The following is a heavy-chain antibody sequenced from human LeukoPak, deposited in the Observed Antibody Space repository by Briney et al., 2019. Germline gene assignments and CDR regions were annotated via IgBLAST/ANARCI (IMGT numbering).Heavy chain of an antibody. CDR1: GYTFGTYT. Sequence: GASVKVSCKGSGYTFGTYTMHWVRQAPGQRPEWMGWINAGNGNTEYSHKFQGRLTITRDASASIAYMELSSLRSEDTAVYFCARVRFRSTFWDYWGQGTLVTVSS. CDR3: ARVRFRSTFWDY. D-gene: IGHD1-26*01. CDR2: INAGNGNT. J-gene: IGHJ4*02. V-gene: IGHV1-3*01.